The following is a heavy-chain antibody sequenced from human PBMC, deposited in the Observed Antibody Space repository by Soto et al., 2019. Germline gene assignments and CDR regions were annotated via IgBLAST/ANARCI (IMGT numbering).Heavy chain of an antibody. Sequence: VQLVQSGAEMKEPGDSVRVSCEASGYTFTSYYIHWVRQAPGQGLEWMGWINPKFGDTTYAQDFQGRVSMTRDMSINTVYMELSRLTSDDTAIYYCARNMDYYYGPGSGNGHGFWGQGTTVTVFS. CDR2: INPKFGDT. CDR3: ARNMDYYYGPGSGNGHGF. CDR1: GYTFTSYY. D-gene: IGHD3-10*01. V-gene: IGHV1-2*02. J-gene: IGHJ6*02.